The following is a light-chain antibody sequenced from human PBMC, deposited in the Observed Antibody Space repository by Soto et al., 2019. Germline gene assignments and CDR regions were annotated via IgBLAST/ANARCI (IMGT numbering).Light chain of an antibody. V-gene: IGLV2-11*01. CDR1: SSDVGGYNS. Sequence: QSALTQPRSVSGSPGQSVTISCTGTSSDVGGYNSVSWYQQHPGKAPKLMIFHVSKRPSGVPGRFSGSKSGNTASLTISGLQAEDEADYYCCSYAGTYTWVFGGGTKVTVL. CDR3: CSYAGTYTWV. CDR2: HVS. J-gene: IGLJ3*02.